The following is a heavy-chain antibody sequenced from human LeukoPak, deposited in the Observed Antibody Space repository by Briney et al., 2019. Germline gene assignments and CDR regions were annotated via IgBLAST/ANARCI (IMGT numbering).Heavy chain of an antibody. J-gene: IGHJ3*02. Sequence: GGSLRLSCAASGLTFINAWMSWVRHAPGKGLEWVGRIKSKTDGATTDYAAPVRRRFTISRDDSRNTLYLQMNSLKTEDTAVYYCTTGVEPIWGQGTMVTVSS. CDR2: IKSKTDGATT. V-gene: IGHV3-15*01. CDR1: GLTFINAW. CDR3: TTGVEPI.